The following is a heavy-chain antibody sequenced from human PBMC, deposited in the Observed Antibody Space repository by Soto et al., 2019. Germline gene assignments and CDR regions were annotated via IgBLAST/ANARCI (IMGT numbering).Heavy chain of an antibody. CDR3: ERASGGATATLDYYYFYMDV. CDR1: GYRFSDYY. J-gene: IGHJ6*03. CDR2: MNPNSGDR. D-gene: IGHD1-26*01. V-gene: IGHV1-2*02. Sequence: QVQLVQSGAEVKKPGASVTVSCKASGYRFSDYYLHWVRQAPGQGPELMGWMNPNSGDRKYAQKFKGRVTMTRDTSVRTAFMELNWLKSDDTAVYYCERASGGATATLDYYYFYMDVWGIGTTVTVSS.